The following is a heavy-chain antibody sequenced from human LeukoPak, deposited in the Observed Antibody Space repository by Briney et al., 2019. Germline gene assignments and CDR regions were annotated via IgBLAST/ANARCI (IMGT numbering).Heavy chain of an antibody. CDR3: ASNIVVVTAMQGFDY. CDR1: GGTFSSYA. CDR2: IIPIFGTA. J-gene: IGHJ4*02. Sequence: SVKVSCKASGGTFSSYAISWARQAPGQGLEWMGGIIPIFGTANYAQKFQGRVTITADESTSTAYMELSSLRSEDTAVYYCASNIVVVTAMQGFDYWGQGTLVTVSS. V-gene: IGHV1-69*01. D-gene: IGHD2-21*02.